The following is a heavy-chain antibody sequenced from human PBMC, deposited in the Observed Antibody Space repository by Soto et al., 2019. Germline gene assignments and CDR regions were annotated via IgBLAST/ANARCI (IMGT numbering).Heavy chain of an antibody. CDR1: GYTFTKYG. Sequence: QEQLVQSGGEVKKPGASVRVSCKASGYTFTKYGITWVRQAPGQGLEWMGWIGVYNGKTNYARKLQGRVIMTADTYASTAYMELMSLRSDDTGVYYCSRARDCTSPSCYNHYYYGMDIW. CDR3: SRARDCTSPSCYNHYYYGMDI. D-gene: IGHD2-2*02. CDR2: IGVYNGKT. J-gene: IGHJ6*01. V-gene: IGHV1-18*04.